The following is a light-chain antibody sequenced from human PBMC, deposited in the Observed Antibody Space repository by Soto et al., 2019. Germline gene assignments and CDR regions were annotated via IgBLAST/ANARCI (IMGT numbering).Light chain of an antibody. CDR3: SSYTSSTTLTV. CDR1: SSDVGGYNY. V-gene: IGLV2-14*03. J-gene: IGLJ2*01. CDR2: DVS. Sequence: QSALTQPASVSGSPGRPITISCTGTSSDVGGYNYVSWYQQHPGKAPKLMIYDVSNRPSVVSIRFSGSKSGNTASLTISGLQAEDEADYYCSSYTSSTTLTVFGGGTKLTVL.